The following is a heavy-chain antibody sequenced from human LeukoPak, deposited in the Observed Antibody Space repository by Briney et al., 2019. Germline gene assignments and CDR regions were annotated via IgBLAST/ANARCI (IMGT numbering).Heavy chain of an antibody. V-gene: IGHV4-31*03. CDR2: IYYSGST. CDR1: GGSISSGGYY. J-gene: IGHJ4*02. CDR3: AIYYDILTGSKFPSRKRSYFDY. Sequence: SETLSLTCTVSGGSISSGGYYWSWIRQHPGTGLEWIGYIYYSGSTYYNPSLKSRVTISVDTSKNQFSLKLSSVTAADTAVYYCAIYYDILTGSKFPSRKRSYFDYWGQGTLVTVSS. D-gene: IGHD3-9*01.